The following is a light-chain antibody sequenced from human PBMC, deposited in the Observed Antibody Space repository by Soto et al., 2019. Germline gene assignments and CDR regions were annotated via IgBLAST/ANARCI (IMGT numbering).Light chain of an antibody. V-gene: IGKV3-20*01. CDR1: QSVSSTY. Sequence: EIVLTQSPGTLSLSPGEKATLSCRASQSVSSTYLAWYQQKPGQAPRLLIYSASSRATGIPDRFSGSGSGTDFTLTISSLEPEDFAVYYCQQYGGSPRYTFGQGTKLEIK. CDR2: SAS. CDR3: QQYGGSPRYT. J-gene: IGKJ2*01.